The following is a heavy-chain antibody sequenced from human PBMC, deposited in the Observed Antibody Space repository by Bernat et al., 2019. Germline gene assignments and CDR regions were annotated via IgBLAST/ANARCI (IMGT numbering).Heavy chain of an antibody. CDR2: ISGSGGST. Sequence: EVQLVESGGGLVQPGGSLRLSCAASGFTFSSYAMSWVRQAPGKGLEWVSAISGSGGSTYHADSVKGRFTISRDNSKNTLYLQMNSLRAKDTAVYYCAKDSMVANHYYYGMDVWGQGTTVTVSS. V-gene: IGHV3-23*04. J-gene: IGHJ6*02. D-gene: IGHD5-12*01. CDR3: AKDSMVANHYYYGMDV. CDR1: GFTFSSYA.